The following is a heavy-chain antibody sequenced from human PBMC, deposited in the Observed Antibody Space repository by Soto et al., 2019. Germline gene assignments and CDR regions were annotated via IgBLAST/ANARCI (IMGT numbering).Heavy chain of an antibody. CDR3: AKDLPDPGYY. Sequence: EVQLLESGGGLVQPGGSLRLSCTASGFTFSSYAMSWVRQAPGKGLEWVSVISSRGGSTYYADSVKGRFTISRDNSKNTLYLQMNSLRAEDTAVYYCAKDLPDPGYYWGQGTLVTVSS. J-gene: IGHJ4*02. CDR2: ISSRGGST. CDR1: GFTFSSYA. V-gene: IGHV3-23*01.